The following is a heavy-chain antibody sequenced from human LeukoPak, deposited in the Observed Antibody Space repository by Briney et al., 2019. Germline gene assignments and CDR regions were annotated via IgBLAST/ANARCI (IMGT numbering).Heavy chain of an antibody. D-gene: IGHD3-16*01. V-gene: IGHV3-7*01. CDR1: GFTFISYW. CDR3: ASNVWG. CDR2: IKHDGSDK. J-gene: IGHJ4*02. Sequence: GGSLRLSCAASGFTFISYWMTWGRQAPGMGLEWVAYIKHDGSDKTYADSVKGRYTISRDNAKNSLYLLMNSLTAEDTAVYYCASNVWGWGQGTLVTVSS.